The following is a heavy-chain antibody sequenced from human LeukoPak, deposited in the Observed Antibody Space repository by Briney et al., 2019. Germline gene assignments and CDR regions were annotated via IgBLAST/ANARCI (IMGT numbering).Heavy chain of an antibody. V-gene: IGHV3-23*01. Sequence: GGSLRLSCAASGFTVSSNYMTWVRQAPGKGLEWVSTITSSGDRTYYADSVKGRFTISRDNSKNTLYLQMNSLRAGDTAVYYCAKGVVVPAAVDYWGQGTLVTVSS. CDR2: ITSSGDRT. D-gene: IGHD2-2*01. CDR1: GFTVSSNY. J-gene: IGHJ4*02. CDR3: AKGVVVPAAVDY.